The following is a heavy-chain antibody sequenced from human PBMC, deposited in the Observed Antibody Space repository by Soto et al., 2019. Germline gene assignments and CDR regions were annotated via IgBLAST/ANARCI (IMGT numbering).Heavy chain of an antibody. CDR2: IYYSGST. J-gene: IGHJ6*03. Sequence: ETLSLTCTVSGGSISSYYWSWIRQPPGKGLEWIGYIYYSGSTNYNPSLKSRVTISVDTSKNQFSLKLSSVTAADTAVYYCARDTPRGSGYEYYYYYYMDVWGKGTTVTVSS. V-gene: IGHV4-59*01. CDR3: ARDTPRGSGYEYYYYYYMDV. CDR1: GGSISSYY. D-gene: IGHD5-12*01.